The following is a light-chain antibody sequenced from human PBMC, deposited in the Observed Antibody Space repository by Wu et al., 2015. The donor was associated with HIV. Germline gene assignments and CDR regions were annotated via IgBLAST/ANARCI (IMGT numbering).Light chain of an antibody. CDR1: QNINSN. Sequence: EIVMTQSPATLSVSPGERATLSCRASQNINSNLAWYQQKPGQAPSLLIYGISTRATGVPARFSGSGSGTEFTLTISSLQSEDFAVYYCQQYNNWPPGRTFGQGTKVEIK. CDR3: QQYNNWPPGRT. CDR2: GIS. V-gene: IGKV3-15*01. J-gene: IGKJ1*01.